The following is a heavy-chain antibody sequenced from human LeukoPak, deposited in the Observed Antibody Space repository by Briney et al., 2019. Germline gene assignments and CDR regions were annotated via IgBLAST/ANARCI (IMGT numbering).Heavy chain of an antibody. CDR1: GFTFSSYW. CDR3: ARDNLGVFGESYFDY. J-gene: IGHJ4*02. CDR2: IKQDGSEK. V-gene: IGHV3-7*01. D-gene: IGHD3-10*01. Sequence: PGGSLRLSCAASGFTFSSYWMSWVRQAPGKGLEWVANIKQDGSEKYYVDSVKGRFTISRDNAKNSLYLQMNSLRAEDTAVYYCARDNLGVFGESYFDYWGQGTLVTVSS.